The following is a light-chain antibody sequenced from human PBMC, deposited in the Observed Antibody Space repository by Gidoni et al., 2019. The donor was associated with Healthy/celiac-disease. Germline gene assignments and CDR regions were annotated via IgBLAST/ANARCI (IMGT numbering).Light chain of an antibody. J-gene: IGKJ5*01. V-gene: IGKV1-39*01. CDR3: QQSYSNRVT. Sequence: IQITPAPSSLSASVGDRVTITCRASQSIRSYLNWYQQKPGKAPKLLIYAASSLQSGVPSRFSGSGSGTDFTLTISSLQPEDFATYYCQQSYSNRVTFGQGTRLEI. CDR1: QSIRSY. CDR2: AAS.